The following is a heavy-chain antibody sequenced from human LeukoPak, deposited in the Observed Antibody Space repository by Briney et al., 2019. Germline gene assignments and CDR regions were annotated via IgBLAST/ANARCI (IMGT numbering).Heavy chain of an antibody. J-gene: IGHJ4*02. D-gene: IGHD4-17*01. V-gene: IGHV3-9*01. CDR3: AKDTTITVTTGDFDY. Sequence: GRSLRLSCAASGFTFDDYAMPWVRQAPGKGLEWVSGISWNSGSIGYADSVKGRFTISRDNAKNSLYLQMNSLRAEDTALYYCAKDTTITVTTGDFDYWGQGTLVTVSS. CDR2: ISWNSGSI. CDR1: GFTFDDYA.